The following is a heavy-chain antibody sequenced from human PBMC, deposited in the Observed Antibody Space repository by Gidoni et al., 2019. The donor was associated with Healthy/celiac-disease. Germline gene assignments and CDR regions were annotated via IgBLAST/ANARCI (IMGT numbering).Heavy chain of an antibody. J-gene: IGHJ4*02. CDR1: GFTFSDYY. D-gene: IGHD5-12*01. V-gene: IGHV3-11*05. Sequence: QVQLVESGGGLVKPGGSLRLSCAASGFTFSDYYRSWIRQAPGKGLEWVSYISSSSSYTNYADSVKGRFTISRDNAKNSLYLQMNSLRAEDTAVYYCARDYSGYDFSDYWGQGTLVTVSS. CDR3: ARDYSGYDFSDY. CDR2: ISSSSSYT.